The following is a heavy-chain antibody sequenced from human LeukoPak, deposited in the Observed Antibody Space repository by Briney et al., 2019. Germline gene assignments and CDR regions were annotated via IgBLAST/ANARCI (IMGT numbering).Heavy chain of an antibody. J-gene: IGHJ4*02. CDR3: ARHWETSSWYVDY. V-gene: IGHV4-59*08. Sequence: SETLSLTCTVSGASVTSNHWGWIRQPPGKGLEWIGYIFYSGNTNYNPSLKSRVTISVDTSKNQFSLKLSSVTAADTAVYCCARHWETSSWYVDYWGQGTLVTVSS. CDR1: GASVTSNH. CDR2: IFYSGNT. D-gene: IGHD6-13*01.